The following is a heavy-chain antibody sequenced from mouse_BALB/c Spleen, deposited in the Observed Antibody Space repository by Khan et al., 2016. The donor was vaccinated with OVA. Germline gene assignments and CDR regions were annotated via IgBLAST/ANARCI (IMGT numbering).Heavy chain of an antibody. Sequence: QVQLQQSGAELAKPGASVKMSCRASGYTFTTYWMHWVKQRPGQGLEWIGYINPRTGYSEYSQKFKDKATLTAEKSSSTAYMQLSSLTSEDSACYYCATSGHYGSSYYYAMDYWGQGTSVTVSS. J-gene: IGHJ4*01. CDR2: INPRTGYS. V-gene: IGHV1-7*01. CDR3: ATSGHYGSSYYYAMDY. D-gene: IGHD1-1*01. CDR1: GYTFTTYW.